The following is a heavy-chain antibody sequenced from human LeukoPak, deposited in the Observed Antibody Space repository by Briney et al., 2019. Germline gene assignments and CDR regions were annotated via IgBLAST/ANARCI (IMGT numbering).Heavy chain of an antibody. J-gene: IGHJ4*02. CDR2: IYYSGST. CDR1: GGSISSYY. CDR3: ARASHDYGDYSHFDY. D-gene: IGHD4-17*01. Sequence: SETLYLTCTVSGGSISSYYWSWIRQPPGKGLEWIGYIYYSGSTNYNPSLKSRISISVDTSKNQFSLKLSSVTAADTAVYYCARASHDYGDYSHFDYWGQGTLVTVSS. V-gene: IGHV4-59*12.